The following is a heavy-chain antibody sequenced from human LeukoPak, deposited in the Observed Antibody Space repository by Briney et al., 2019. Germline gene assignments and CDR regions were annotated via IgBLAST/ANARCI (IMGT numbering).Heavy chain of an antibody. Sequence: GGSLRLSCAASGFTFSSYEMNWVRQAPGKGLEWVANIKPDGGDKYYVDSVKGRFTISRDNAKNSLYLQMNSLRDEDTAVYFCVRGNWGDYWGQGTLVTVSS. V-gene: IGHV3-7*01. CDR1: GFTFSSYE. CDR2: IKPDGGDK. D-gene: IGHD7-27*01. J-gene: IGHJ4*02. CDR3: VRGNWGDY.